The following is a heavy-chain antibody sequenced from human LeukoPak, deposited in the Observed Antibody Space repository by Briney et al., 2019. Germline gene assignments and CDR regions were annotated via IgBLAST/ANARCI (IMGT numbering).Heavy chain of an antibody. CDR2: IIPIFGTA. Sequence: ASVKVSCKASGGTFSSYAISWVRQAPGQGLEWMGGIIPIFGTANYAQKFQGRVTITADESTSTAYMELSSLRSEDTAVYYCARDPFGAAAGTRWFDPWGQGTLVTVSS. V-gene: IGHV1-69*13. D-gene: IGHD6-13*01. CDR1: GGTFSSYA. CDR3: ARDPFGAAAGTRWFDP. J-gene: IGHJ5*02.